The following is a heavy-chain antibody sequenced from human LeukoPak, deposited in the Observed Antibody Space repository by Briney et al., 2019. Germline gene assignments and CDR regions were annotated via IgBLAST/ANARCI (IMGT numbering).Heavy chain of an antibody. V-gene: IGHV1-18*01. Sequence: GASVKVSCKASSYTFTSYGISWVRQAPGQGIEWMGWISAYNGNTNYAQKLQGRVTMTTDTSTSTAYMELRSLRSDDTAVYYCAREAYYYDSSGYYPLDYWGQGTLVTVSS. CDR2: ISAYNGNT. J-gene: IGHJ4*02. CDR3: AREAYYYDSSGYYPLDY. D-gene: IGHD3-22*01. CDR1: SYTFTSYG.